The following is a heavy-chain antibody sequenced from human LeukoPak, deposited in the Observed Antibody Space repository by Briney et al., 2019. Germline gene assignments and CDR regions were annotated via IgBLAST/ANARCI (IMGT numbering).Heavy chain of an antibody. J-gene: IGHJ4*02. CDR2: ISGSGEST. V-gene: IGHV3-23*01. CDR1: GFAFSNFD. D-gene: IGHD3-10*01. CDR3: AKRGSYFGGFDY. Sequence: GGSLRLSCAASGFAFSNFDMSWVRPAPGKGLEWVSAISGSGESTFYAESVKGRFTISRDNSKNTLYLQMNGLRGEDTAIYYCAKRGSYFGGFDYWGQGTLLTVPS.